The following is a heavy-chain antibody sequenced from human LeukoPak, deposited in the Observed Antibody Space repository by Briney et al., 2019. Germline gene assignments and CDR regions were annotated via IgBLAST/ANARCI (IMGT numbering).Heavy chain of an antibody. CDR2: INSDGSST. CDR1: GFTFSSYW. Sequence: GGSLRLSCAASGFTFSSYWMHWVRQAPGKGLVWVSRINSDGSSTSYADSVKGRFTISRDNAKNSLYLQMNSLRAEDTAVYYCARTGAAGPLGGNRYWFFDLWGRGTLVTVSS. J-gene: IGHJ2*01. CDR3: ARTGAAGPLGGNRYWFFDL. D-gene: IGHD3-16*01. V-gene: IGHV3-74*01.